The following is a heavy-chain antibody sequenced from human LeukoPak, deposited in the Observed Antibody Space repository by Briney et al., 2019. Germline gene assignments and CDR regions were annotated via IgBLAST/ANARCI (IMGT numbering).Heavy chain of an antibody. CDR3: AKDVGNYYDSSGQYLMRSCMDV. Sequence: GGSPRLSCAASGFTFSSYAMNWVRQAPGKGLEWVAVIAYDAGDRYHGDSVKGRFTISRDNSKNTLYLQMNSLRAEDTAVYYCAKDVGNYYDSSGQYLMRSCMDVWGKGTTVTVYS. V-gene: IGHV3-30*04. D-gene: IGHD3-22*01. J-gene: IGHJ6*03. CDR1: GFTFSSYA. CDR2: IAYDAGDR.